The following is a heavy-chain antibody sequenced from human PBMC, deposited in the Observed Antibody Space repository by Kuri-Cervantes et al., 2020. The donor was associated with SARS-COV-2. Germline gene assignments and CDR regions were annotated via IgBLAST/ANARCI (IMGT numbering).Heavy chain of an antibody. D-gene: IGHD2-21*01. CDR1: GYKFTNYW. J-gene: IGHJ3*02. CDR2: IYPDDSDT. CDR3: ARHINDCGGDCQPNDGFDI. V-gene: IGHV5-51*01. Sequence: GGSLRLSCEGSGYKFTNYWIGWVRQMPGKGLEWMGVIYPDDSDTRYSPSFQGQVTISADKSIRTAYLQSNSLKASDTAIYYCARHINDCGGDCQPNDGFDIWGQGTMVTVSS.